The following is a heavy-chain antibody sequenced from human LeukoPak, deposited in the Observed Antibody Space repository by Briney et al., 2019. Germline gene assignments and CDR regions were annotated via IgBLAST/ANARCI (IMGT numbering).Heavy chain of an antibody. CDR3: ARAVYFDSSGYYS. J-gene: IGHJ5*02. V-gene: IGHV3-64*01. D-gene: IGHD3-22*01. CDR2: ISTDGGKT. CDR1: GFTFRNYA. Sequence: EGSLRLSCAASGFTFRNYAMHWVRQASGKGLEYVSAISTDGGKTYYAKSVKGRFTISRDNSKNTLYLQMGSLSAEDMAVYYCARAVYFDSSGYYSWGQGTLVTVSS.